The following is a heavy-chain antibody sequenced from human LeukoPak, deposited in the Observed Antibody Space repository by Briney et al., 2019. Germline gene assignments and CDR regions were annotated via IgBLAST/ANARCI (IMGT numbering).Heavy chain of an antibody. J-gene: IGHJ5*02. CDR2: IKSKTDGGTT. CDR3: TTVHVYCGGDCLDGFDP. Sequence: GGSLRLSCAASGFTFSSAWMSWVRQAPGKGLEWVGRIKSKTDGGTTDYAAPVKGRFTISRDDSKNTLYLQMNSLKTEDTAVYYCTTVHVYCGGDCLDGFDPWGQGTLVTVSS. D-gene: IGHD2-21*01. V-gene: IGHV3-15*01. CDR1: GFTFSSAW.